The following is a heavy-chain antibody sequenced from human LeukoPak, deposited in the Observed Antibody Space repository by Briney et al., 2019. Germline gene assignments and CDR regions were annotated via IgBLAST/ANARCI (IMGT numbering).Heavy chain of an antibody. Sequence: PGGSLRLSCAASGFTFSSYAMHWVRQAPGKGLVWVSRINSDGSSTSYADSVKGRFTISRDNAKNTLYLQMNSLRAEDTAVYYCASGRYSSGWPFWGQGTLVTVSS. J-gene: IGHJ4*02. CDR2: INSDGSST. CDR1: GFTFSSYA. V-gene: IGHV3-74*01. CDR3: ASGRYSSGWPF. D-gene: IGHD6-19*01.